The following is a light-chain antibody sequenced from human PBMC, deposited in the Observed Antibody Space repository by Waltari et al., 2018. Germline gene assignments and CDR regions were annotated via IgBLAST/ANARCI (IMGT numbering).Light chain of an antibody. J-gene: IGKJ2*01. Sequence: TCRARQSISSFLNWYQQKPGKAPKRLIYAASSLQSGVPSRFSGSGSGTDFTLTISTLQPEDFATYYCQQSYSTPYTFGQGTKLEIK. CDR3: QQSYSTPYT. CDR2: AAS. CDR1: QSISSF. V-gene: IGKV1-39*01.